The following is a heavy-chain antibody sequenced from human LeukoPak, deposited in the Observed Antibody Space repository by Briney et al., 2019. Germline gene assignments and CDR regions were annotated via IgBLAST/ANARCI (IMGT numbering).Heavy chain of an antibody. D-gene: IGHD4-17*01. J-gene: IGHJ6*03. V-gene: IGHV1-24*01. CDR1: GYTLTELS. Sequence: ASVKVSCKVSGYTLTELSMHWVRQAPGKGLEWMGGFDPEDGETIYAQKFQGRVTMTEDTSTDTAYMELSSLRSEDTAVYYCAIHDYGDYDYYYYYMDVWGKGTTVTVSS. CDR3: AIHDYGDYDYYYYYMDV. CDR2: FDPEDGET.